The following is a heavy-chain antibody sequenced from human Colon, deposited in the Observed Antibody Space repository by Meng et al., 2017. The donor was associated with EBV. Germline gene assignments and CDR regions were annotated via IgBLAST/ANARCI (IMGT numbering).Heavy chain of an antibody. CDR2: IYHGVNI. V-gene: IGHV4-30-2*01. Sequence: QLQLQESGSGLWRPYTTLSFTCACSGDSITSGDYSWTWIRPPPGKGLEWIGYIYHGVNIYYTPSLRSRVTISVDKSRNQFSLKLTSVSAADTAVYYCARDTRRGGGWFDPWGQGTLVTVSS. D-gene: IGHD3-10*01. CDR3: ARDTRRGGGWFDP. CDR1: GDSITSGDYS. J-gene: IGHJ5*02.